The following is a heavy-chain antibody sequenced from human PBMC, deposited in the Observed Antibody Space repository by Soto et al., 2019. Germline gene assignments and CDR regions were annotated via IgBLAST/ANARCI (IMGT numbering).Heavy chain of an antibody. Sequence: ELQLAESGGGLVQPGGSLRLSCAASGFTFSSYWMHWVRQAPGKGLVWVSRISKDGSDTDYADSVKGRFTVSRDNARNTLYLQMNSLRAEDTALYYCPRGCAVTATYTFDPWGQGTLVTVSS. CDR1: GFTFSSYW. J-gene: IGHJ5*02. V-gene: IGHV3-74*01. CDR3: PRGCAVTATYTFDP. CDR2: ISKDGSDT. D-gene: IGHD2-15*01.